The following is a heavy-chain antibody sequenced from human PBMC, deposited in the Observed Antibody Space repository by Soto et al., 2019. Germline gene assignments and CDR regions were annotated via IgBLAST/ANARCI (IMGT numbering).Heavy chain of an antibody. CDR2: IFHGGST. J-gene: IGHJ4*02. CDR3: ARPQYDSNTFYSFFDY. CDR1: DGSFSGYY. V-gene: IGHV4-34*12. Sequence: SDTLSLTCGVYDGSFSGYYWSWIRQPPGKGLEWIGEIFHGGSTDYSPSLKSRVTISVDTSKKQFSLELRFVTAADTAVYYCARPQYDSNTFYSFFDYWGQGTLVTVSS. D-gene: IGHD3-22*01.